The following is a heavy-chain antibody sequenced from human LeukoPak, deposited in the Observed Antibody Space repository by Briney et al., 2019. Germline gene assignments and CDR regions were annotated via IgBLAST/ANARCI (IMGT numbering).Heavy chain of an antibody. Sequence: PSETLSLTCAVYGGSFSGYYWGWIRQPPGKGLEWIGEINHSGSTNYNPSLKSRVTISVDTSKNQFSLKLSSVTAADTAVYYCARRPRWFPGSWLSADKQRGNWSDPWGQGTLVTVSS. D-gene: IGHD6-13*01. CDR1: GGSFSGYY. CDR2: INHSGST. CDR3: ARRPRWFPGSWLSADKQRGNWSDP. J-gene: IGHJ5*02. V-gene: IGHV4-34*01.